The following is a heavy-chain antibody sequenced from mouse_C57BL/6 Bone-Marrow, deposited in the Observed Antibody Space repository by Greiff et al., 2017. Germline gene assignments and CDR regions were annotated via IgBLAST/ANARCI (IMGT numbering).Heavy chain of an antibody. CDR2: IYPSDSET. V-gene: IGHV1-61*01. Sequence: QVQLKQPGAELVRPGSSVKLSCKASGYTFTSYWMDWVKQRPGQGLEWIGNIYPSDSETHYNQKFKDKATLTVDKSSSTAYMQLSSLTSEDSAVYYCARDYYGRGGYWGQGTTLTVSS. CDR3: ARDYYGRGGY. CDR1: GYTFTSYW. J-gene: IGHJ2*01. D-gene: IGHD1-1*01.